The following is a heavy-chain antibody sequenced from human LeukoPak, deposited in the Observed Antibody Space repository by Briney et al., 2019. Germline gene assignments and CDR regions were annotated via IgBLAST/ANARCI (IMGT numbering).Heavy chain of an antibody. Sequence: SETLSLTCTVSGGSISSYYWSWIRQPPGKGLEWIGYIYYSGSTDYNPSLKSRATISVDTSKNQFSLKLSSVTAADTAVYYCARVGVLDSSSWFFFDYWGQGTLVTVSS. CDR3: ARVGVLDSSSWFFFDY. J-gene: IGHJ4*02. CDR1: GGSISSYY. D-gene: IGHD6-13*01. V-gene: IGHV4-59*08. CDR2: IYYSGST.